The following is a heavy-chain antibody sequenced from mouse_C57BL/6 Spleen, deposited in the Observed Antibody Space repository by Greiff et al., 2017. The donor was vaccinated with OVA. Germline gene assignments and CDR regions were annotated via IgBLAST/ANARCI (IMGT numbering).Heavy chain of an antibody. CDR1: GYTFTDYY. CDR2: IYPGSGNT. D-gene: IGHD2-4*01. CDR3: ARHYDYDKGYYFDY. J-gene: IGHJ2*01. Sequence: VQLQQSGAELVRPGASVKLSCKASGYTFTDYYINWVKQRPGQGLEWIARIYPGSGNTYYNEKFKGKATLTAEKSSSTAYMQLSSLTSEDSAVYFCARHYDYDKGYYFDYWGQGTTLTVSS. V-gene: IGHV1-76*01.